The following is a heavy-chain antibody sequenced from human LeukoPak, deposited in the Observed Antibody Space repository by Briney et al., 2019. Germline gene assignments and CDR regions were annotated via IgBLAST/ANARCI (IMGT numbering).Heavy chain of an antibody. Sequence: GGSLRLSCAASGFTFSSYSMNWVRQAPGKGLEWVSSISSSGSYIYYADSVKGRFTISRDNAKNSLYLQMNSLGAEDTAVYYCARGIEYSSSSDYWGQGTLVTVSS. J-gene: IGHJ4*02. CDR3: ARGIEYSSSSDY. V-gene: IGHV3-21*01. CDR2: ISSSGSYI. D-gene: IGHD6-6*01. CDR1: GFTFSSYS.